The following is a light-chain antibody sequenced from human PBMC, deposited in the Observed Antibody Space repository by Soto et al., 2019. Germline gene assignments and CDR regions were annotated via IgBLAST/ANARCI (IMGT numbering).Light chain of an antibody. CDR1: SSNIGNNA. Sequence: QSVLTQPPSVSEAPRQRVTISCSGSSSNIGNNAVNWYQQLPGKAPKLLIYYDDLLPSGVSDRFSGSKSGTSASLAISGLQSEDEADYYCCSYAGSTTPYVFGTGTKVT. CDR2: YDD. J-gene: IGLJ1*01. V-gene: IGLV1-36*01. CDR3: CSYAGSTTPYV.